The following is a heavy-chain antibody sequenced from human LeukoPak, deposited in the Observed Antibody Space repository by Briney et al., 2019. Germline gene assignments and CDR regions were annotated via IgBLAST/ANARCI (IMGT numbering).Heavy chain of an antibody. CDR2: IKATPDGGTT. Sequence: TPGGSLRLSCAASGFTFSNAWMSWVRQAPGKGLEWVGHIKATPDGGTTEYGAPVKGRFTISRDDSKNTLYLQMNSLKSEDTAVYFCTTLPGYSYGYLQDYWGQGTLVTVSS. J-gene: IGHJ4*02. V-gene: IGHV3-15*01. D-gene: IGHD5-18*01. CDR3: TTLPGYSYGYLQDY. CDR1: GFTFSNAW.